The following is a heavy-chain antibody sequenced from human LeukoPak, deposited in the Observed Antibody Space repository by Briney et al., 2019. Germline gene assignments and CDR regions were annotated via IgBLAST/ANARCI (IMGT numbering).Heavy chain of an antibody. CDR2: IEQDGSEK. CDR1: GFTFSSYW. CDR3: AGYCGGDCYGMDV. V-gene: IGHV3-7*01. D-gene: IGHD2-21*01. J-gene: IGHJ6*02. Sequence: PGGSLRLSCTASGFTFSSYWMSWVRQAPGKGLERVANIEQDGSEKDYVDSVKGRFTISRDNAQNSLYLQMNSLRAEDTAVYYCAGYCGGDCYGMDVWGQGTTVTVTS.